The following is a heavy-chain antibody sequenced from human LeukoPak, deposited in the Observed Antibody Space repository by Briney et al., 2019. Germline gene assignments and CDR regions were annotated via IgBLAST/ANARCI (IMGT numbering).Heavy chain of an antibody. Sequence: PSETLSLTCTVSGGSISSSSYYWGWIRQPPGKGLEWIGSIYYSGSTYYNPSLKSRVTISVDTSKNQFSLKLSSVTAADTAVYYCARHLADLAGDYYYYMDVWGKGTTVTISS. CDR2: IYYSGST. V-gene: IGHV4-39*01. CDR3: ARHLADLAGDYYYYMDV. CDR1: GGSISSSSYY. D-gene: IGHD3-16*01. J-gene: IGHJ6*03.